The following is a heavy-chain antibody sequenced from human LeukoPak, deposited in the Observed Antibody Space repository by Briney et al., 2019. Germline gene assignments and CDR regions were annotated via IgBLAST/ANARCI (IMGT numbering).Heavy chain of an antibody. D-gene: IGHD1-26*01. CDR3: ATLMWELPGY. V-gene: IGHV3-21*01. CDR1: GFTFSSYS. J-gene: IGHJ4*02. CDR2: ISSSSSYI. Sequence: GGSLRLSCAASGFTFSSYSMNWVRQAPGKGLEWVSSISSSSSYIYYADSLKGRFTISRDNAKNSLYLQMNSLRAEDTAVYYCATLMWELPGYWGQGTLVTVSS.